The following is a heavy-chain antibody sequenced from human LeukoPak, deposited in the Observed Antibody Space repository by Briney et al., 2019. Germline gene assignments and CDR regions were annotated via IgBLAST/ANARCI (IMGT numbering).Heavy chain of an antibody. Sequence: PGGSLRLSCAASAFTVSSYYMSWVRQAPGKGLEWVSVIYSGGSTYYADSVKGRFTISRDISKNTMYLQMNSLRAEDTAVYYCARDRAKVGYLYAFDIWGQGTMVTVSS. CDR3: ARDRAKVGYLYAFDI. V-gene: IGHV3-66*01. D-gene: IGHD1-26*01. J-gene: IGHJ3*02. CDR2: IYSGGST. CDR1: AFTVSSYY.